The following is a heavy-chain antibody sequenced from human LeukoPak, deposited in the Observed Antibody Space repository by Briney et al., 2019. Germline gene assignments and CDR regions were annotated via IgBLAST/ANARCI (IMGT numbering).Heavy chain of an antibody. CDR3: ATLTVASTFDY. Sequence: PGGSLRLSCAASGFAFSVYEMYWVRQAPGKGLGRVSYISSSGGTRYYADSVKGRFTISRDNAKKSLYLQMNSLRAEDTAVYYCATLTVASTFDYWGQGTLVTVSS. CDR2: ISSSGGTR. D-gene: IGHD6-19*01. J-gene: IGHJ4*02. CDR1: GFAFSVYE. V-gene: IGHV3-48*03.